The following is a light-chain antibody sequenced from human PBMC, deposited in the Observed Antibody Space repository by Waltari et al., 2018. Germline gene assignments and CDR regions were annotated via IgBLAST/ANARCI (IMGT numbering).Light chain of an antibody. Sequence: EIVLTQSPGTLSLSLGERATGSCRGSQGVSRALAWDQQKPGQAPRILIYGASTRATGIPDRFSCSGSGTDFSLTISRLEPDDFAVYYCQHYLRLPVTFGQGTTVEI. J-gene: IGKJ1*01. CDR2: GAS. V-gene: IGKV3-20*01. CDR3: QHYLRLPVT. CDR1: QGVSRA.